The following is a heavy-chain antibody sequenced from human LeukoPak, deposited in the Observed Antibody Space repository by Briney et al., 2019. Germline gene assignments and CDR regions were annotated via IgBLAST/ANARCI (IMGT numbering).Heavy chain of an antibody. CDR3: ARECRYCSSTSCYRMFGY. D-gene: IGHD2-2*01. CDR1: GFPASSNY. V-gene: IGHV3-66*01. CDR2: IYSGGST. Sequence: GSLRLSCAASGFPASSNYMSWARQAPGKGLKWVPVIYSGGSTYSTDSVKGRFTISRDNSKNTLYLKMHSLRAEDTAVYDCARECRYCSSTSCYRMFGYWGQGTLVTVSS. J-gene: IGHJ4*02.